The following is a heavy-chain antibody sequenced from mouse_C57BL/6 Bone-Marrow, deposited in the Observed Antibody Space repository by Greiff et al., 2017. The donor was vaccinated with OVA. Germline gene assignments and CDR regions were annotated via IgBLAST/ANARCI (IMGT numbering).Heavy chain of an antibody. J-gene: IGHJ1*03. CDR3: ASKGYGRGWYFDV. CDR2: IAPSDSET. CDR1: GYTFTSYW. V-gene: IGHV1-52*01. Sequence: VQLQQPGAELVRPGSSVKLSCKASGYTFTSYWMHWVKQRPIQGLEWIGNIAPSDSETHYNQKFKDKATLTLDKSSSTAYMQLRSLTSEDAAVYYCASKGYGRGWYFDVWGTETTVTVSS. D-gene: IGHD1-1*01.